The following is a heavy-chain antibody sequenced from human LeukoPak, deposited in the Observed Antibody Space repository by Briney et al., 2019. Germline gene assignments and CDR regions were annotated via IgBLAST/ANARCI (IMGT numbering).Heavy chain of an antibody. CDR1: GYTLTELS. Sequence: ASVKVSCKVSGYTLTELSMHWVRQAPGKGREWMGGFDPEDGETIYAQKFQGRVTMTEDTSTDTAYMELSSLRSEDTAVYYCATDQPRTVVTPISSYNWFDPWGQGTLVTVSS. CDR3: ATDQPRTVVTPISSYNWFDP. D-gene: IGHD2-21*02. CDR2: FDPEDGET. V-gene: IGHV1-24*01. J-gene: IGHJ5*02.